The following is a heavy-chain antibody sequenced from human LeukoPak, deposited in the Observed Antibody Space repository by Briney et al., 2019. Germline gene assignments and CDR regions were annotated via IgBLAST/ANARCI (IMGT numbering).Heavy chain of an antibody. CDR2: ISSSSSYI. V-gene: IGHV3-21*01. J-gene: IGHJ4*02. CDR3: AREGRGSYYLFDY. CDR1: GFTFSSYS. D-gene: IGHD1-26*01. Sequence: PGGSLRLSCAASGFTFSSYSMNWVRQAPGKGLEWVSSISSSSSYIYYADSVKGRFTISRDNAKNSLYLQMNSLRAEDTAVYYCAREGRGSYYLFDYWGQGTLVTASS.